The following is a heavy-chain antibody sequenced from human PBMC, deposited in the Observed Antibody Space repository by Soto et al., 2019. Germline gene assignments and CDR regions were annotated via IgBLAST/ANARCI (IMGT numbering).Heavy chain of an antibody. J-gene: IGHJ3*02. CDR3: VRDGIVSVARDGFDI. CDR1: GFSFISFG. D-gene: IGHD2-15*01. Sequence: GASVKVSCKASGFSFISFGISWVRQAPGHGPEWMGWISAYNGNTNYAQKLQGRVTLTTDTSTSTAYMELRSLRSDDTAVYYCVRDGIVSVARDGFDIWGQGTMVTVSS. V-gene: IGHV1-18*01. CDR2: ISAYNGNT.